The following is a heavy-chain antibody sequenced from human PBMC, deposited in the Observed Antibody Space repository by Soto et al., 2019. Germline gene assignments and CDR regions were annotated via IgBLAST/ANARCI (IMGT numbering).Heavy chain of an antibody. V-gene: IGHV4-4*02. J-gene: IGHJ3*02. Sequence: QVQLQESGPGLVKPSGTLSITCAVSGGSISSPNWWSWVRQPPGKGLERIGEIHHSGSTSSNPSLERRVTISVDKSTNHLSLNQMSVTAADTAVYYCSRGGIVSGDDPNYFEIWGQGTMVTVSS. D-gene: IGHD5-12*01. CDR3: SRGGIVSGDDPNYFEI. CDR1: GGSISSPNW. CDR2: IHHSGST.